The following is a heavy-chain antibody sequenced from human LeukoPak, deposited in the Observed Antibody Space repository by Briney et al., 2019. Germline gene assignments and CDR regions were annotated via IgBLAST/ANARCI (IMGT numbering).Heavy chain of an antibody. CDR1: GFTFSSYA. V-gene: IGHV3-23*01. CDR2: ISGSGGST. CDR3: ARDRAVAGNLYYFDY. D-gene: IGHD6-19*01. Sequence: PGGSLRLSCAASGFTFSSYAMNWVRQAPGKGLEWVSTISGSGGSTYYADSVKGRFTISRDNAKNTVYLQMNSLRAEDTAVYYCARDRAVAGNLYYFDYWGQGTLVTVSS. J-gene: IGHJ4*02.